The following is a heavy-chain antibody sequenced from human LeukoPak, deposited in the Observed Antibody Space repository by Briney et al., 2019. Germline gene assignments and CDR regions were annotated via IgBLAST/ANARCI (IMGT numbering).Heavy chain of an antibody. Sequence: ALVKVSCKASGYTFTSYGISWVRQAPGQGLEWMGWISAYNGNTNYAQKLQGRVTMTTDTSTSTAYMELRSLRSDDTAVYYCARESYCSSTSCYSDYYYYGMDVWGQGTTVTVSS. D-gene: IGHD2-2*01. V-gene: IGHV1-18*01. CDR2: ISAYNGNT. CDR1: GYTFTSYG. J-gene: IGHJ6*02. CDR3: ARESYCSSTSCYSDYYYYGMDV.